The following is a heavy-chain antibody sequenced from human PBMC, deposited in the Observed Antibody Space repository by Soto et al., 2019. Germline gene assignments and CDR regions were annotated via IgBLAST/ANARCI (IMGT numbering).Heavy chain of an antibody. D-gene: IGHD5-18*01. CDR3: ARLHSHGTYGMDV. J-gene: IGHJ6*02. CDR2: IIPIFGTT. CDR1: GGSFTYT. V-gene: IGHV1-69*13. Sequence: SVKVSCKASGGSFTYTLSWVRQAPGQGLEWMGGIIPIFGTTNYAQKFQGRVTITADESTKTAYMELSTLRSEDTAVYYCARLHSHGTYGMDVWGQGXTVTGSS.